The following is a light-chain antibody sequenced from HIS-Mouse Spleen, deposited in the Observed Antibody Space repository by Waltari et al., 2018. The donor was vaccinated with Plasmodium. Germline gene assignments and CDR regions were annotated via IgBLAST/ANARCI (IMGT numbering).Light chain of an antibody. V-gene: IGLV1-47*01. Sequence: QSVLTQPPSASGTPGQRVPISCSGSRSNIGSNSVYWYQQLPGTAPKLLIYRNNQRPSGVPDRFSGSKSGTSASLAISGLRSEDEADYYCAAWDDSLSGPVFGGGTKLTVL. CDR1: RSNIGSNS. CDR3: AAWDDSLSGPV. J-gene: IGLJ2*01. CDR2: RNN.